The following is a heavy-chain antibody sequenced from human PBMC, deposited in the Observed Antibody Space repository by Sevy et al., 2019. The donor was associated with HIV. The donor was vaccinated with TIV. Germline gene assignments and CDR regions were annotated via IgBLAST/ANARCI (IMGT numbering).Heavy chain of an antibody. CDR3: ARDQYYDSSCSPYFDY. Sequence: GGSLRLSCAASGFTFSSYAMHWVRQAPGKGLEWVAVISYDGSNKYYADSVKGRFTNSRDNSKNTLYLQMNSLRAEDMAVYYCARDQYYDSSCSPYFDYWGQGTLVTVSS. CDR2: ISYDGSNK. V-gene: IGHV3-30-3*01. D-gene: IGHD3-22*01. J-gene: IGHJ4*02. CDR1: GFTFSSYA.